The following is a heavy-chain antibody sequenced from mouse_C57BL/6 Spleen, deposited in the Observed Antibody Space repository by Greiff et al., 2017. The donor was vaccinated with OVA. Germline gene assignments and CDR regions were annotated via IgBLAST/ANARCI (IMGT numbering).Heavy chain of an antibody. V-gene: IGHV14-2*01. D-gene: IGHD1-1*01. CDR2: IDPEDGET. J-gene: IGHJ2*01. CDR1: GFNIKEYY. CDR3: ALITTVVNYFDY. Sequence: EVQLQQSGAELVKPGASVKLSCTASGFNIKEYYMHWVKQRTEQGLAWIGRIDPEDGETKYAPKFQGKATITADTSSNKAYLQLSSLTSEDTAVYYCALITTVVNYFDYWGKGTTRTVSS.